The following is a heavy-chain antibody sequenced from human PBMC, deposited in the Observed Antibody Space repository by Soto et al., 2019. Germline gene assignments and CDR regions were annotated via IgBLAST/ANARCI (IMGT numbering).Heavy chain of an antibody. J-gene: IGHJ4*02. Sequence: EVQLVESGGGLIQPGGSLRLSCAASGFTVSSNDMSWVRQAPGKGLEWVSGIYSSGSTSYVDSVKGRFTISRDNSMNTLYLQMIRLRVEATGVYYCASRPPFDYWGQGTLVTVSS. CDR2: IYSSGST. CDR1: GFTVSSND. CDR3: ASRPPFDY. V-gene: IGHV3-53*01.